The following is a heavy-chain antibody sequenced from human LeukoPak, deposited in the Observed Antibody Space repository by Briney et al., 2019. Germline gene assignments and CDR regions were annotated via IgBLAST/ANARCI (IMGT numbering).Heavy chain of an antibody. CDR3: AKVFGRLSSGWYRFDY. V-gene: IGHV3-30*18. CDR1: GFTFSSYG. D-gene: IGHD6-19*01. CDR2: ISYDGSNK. Sequence: GRSLRLSCAASGFTFSSYGMHWVRQAPGKGLEWVADISYDGSNKYYADSVKGRFTISRDNSKNTLYLQMNSLRAEDTAVYYCAKVFGRLSSGWYRFDYWGQGTLVTVSS. J-gene: IGHJ4*02.